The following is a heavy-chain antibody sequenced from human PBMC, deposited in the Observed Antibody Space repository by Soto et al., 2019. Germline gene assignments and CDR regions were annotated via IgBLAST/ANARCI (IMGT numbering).Heavy chain of an antibody. D-gene: IGHD5-12*01. CDR3: ARDRRDIVATITGYYYYGMDV. CDR2: IIPMLGTA. Sequence: QVQLVQSGAEVKKPGSSVKVSCKASGGTFSSYVISWVRQAPGQGLEWMGGIIPMLGTANYAQKFQGRVKITADESTSTAYMELSSLRSEDTAVYYCARDRRDIVATITGYYYYGMDVWGQGTTVTVSS. V-gene: IGHV1-69*01. CDR1: GGTFSSYV. J-gene: IGHJ6*02.